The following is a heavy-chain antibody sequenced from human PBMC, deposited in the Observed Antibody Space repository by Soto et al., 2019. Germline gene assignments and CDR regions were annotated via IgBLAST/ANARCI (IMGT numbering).Heavy chain of an antibody. CDR3: ARAAGRDFGFDY. D-gene: IGHD3-3*01. CDR2: VNPSGGST. J-gene: IGHJ4*02. V-gene: IGHV1-46*01. CDR1: GYIFTAYS. Sequence: ASVKVSCKASGYIFTAYSMHWVRQAPGQGLEWMGVVNPSGGSTNYAQKFQGRITMTRDTSTSTVYMDLSSVTAADTAVYYCARAAGRDFGFDYWGQGTLVTVSS.